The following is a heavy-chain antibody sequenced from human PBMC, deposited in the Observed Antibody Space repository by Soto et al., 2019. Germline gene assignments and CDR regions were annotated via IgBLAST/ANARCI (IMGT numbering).Heavy chain of an antibody. CDR2: ISYDGSKT. V-gene: IGHV3-30*18. CDR3: AKGVYYYNSGHGMDV. CDR1: GFTFSSYG. D-gene: IGHD3-10*01. Sequence: GGSLRLSCAASGFTFSSYGMHWVRQAPGKGLEWVALISYDGSKTYYGDSVKGRLTISRDNSKNTLYLQMNSLRAEGTALYYCAKGVYYYNSGHGMDVWGQGTAVTVSS. J-gene: IGHJ6*02.